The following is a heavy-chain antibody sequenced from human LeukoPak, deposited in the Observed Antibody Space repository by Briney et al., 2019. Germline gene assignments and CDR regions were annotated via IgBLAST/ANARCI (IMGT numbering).Heavy chain of an antibody. CDR1: GFTFSSYG. V-gene: IGHV3-33*06. D-gene: IGHD4-23*01. CDR3: AKDGNYGGNGPLDY. CDR2: IWYDGNNK. J-gene: IGHJ4*02. Sequence: GGSLRLSCAASGFTFSSYGMHWVRQAPGKGLERVAVIWYDGNNKKYADSVKGRFTISRDNSKSTLYLQMNSLRAEDTAVYYCAKDGNYGGNGPLDYWGQGTLVTVSS.